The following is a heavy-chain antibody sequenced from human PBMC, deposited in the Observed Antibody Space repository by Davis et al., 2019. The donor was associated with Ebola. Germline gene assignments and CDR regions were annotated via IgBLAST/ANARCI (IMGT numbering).Heavy chain of an antibody. CDR1: GYSISSGYY. CDR2: IYHSGST. V-gene: IGHV4-38-2*02. CDR3: ASRIVGATPYFDY. D-gene: IGHD1-26*01. J-gene: IGHJ4*02. Sequence: PSETLSLTCTVSGYSISSGYYWGWIRQPPGKGLEWIGSIYHSGSTYYNPSLKSRVTISIDMSMEQFSLKLSSVTAADTAVYFCASRIVGATPYFDYWGQGALVTVSS.